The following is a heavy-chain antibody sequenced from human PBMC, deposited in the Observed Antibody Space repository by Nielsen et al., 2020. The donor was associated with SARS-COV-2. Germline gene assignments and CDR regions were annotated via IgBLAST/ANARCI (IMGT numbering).Heavy chain of an antibody. Sequence: GGSLRLSCAASGFTFSSYSMNWVRQAPGKGLELVSYISDSSSTIYYADSVKGRFTISRDNSKNTLYLQINSLRAEDTAVYYCARGNGWGSYFDYWGQGTLVTVSS. CDR3: ARGNGWGSYFDY. CDR1: GFTFSSYS. D-gene: IGHD7-27*01. J-gene: IGHJ4*02. V-gene: IGHV3-48*01. CDR2: ISDSSSTI.